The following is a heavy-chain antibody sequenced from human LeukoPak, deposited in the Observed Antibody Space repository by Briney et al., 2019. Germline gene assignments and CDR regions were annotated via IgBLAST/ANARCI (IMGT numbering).Heavy chain of an antibody. V-gene: IGHV4-34*01. CDR2: INHSGST. J-gene: IGHJ5*02. D-gene: IGHD3-9*01. Sequence: SETLSLTCAVYGGSFSGYYWSWIRQPPGKGLEWIGEINHSGSTNYNPSLKSRVTISVDTSKNQFSLKLSSVTAADTAVYYCARGSARYFDWFVYGNWLDPWGQGTLVTVSS. CDR1: GGSFSGYY. CDR3: ARGSARYFDWFVYGNWLDP.